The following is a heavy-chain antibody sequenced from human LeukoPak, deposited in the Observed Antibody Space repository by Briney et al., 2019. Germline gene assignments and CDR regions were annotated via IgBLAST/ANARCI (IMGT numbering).Heavy chain of an antibody. D-gene: IGHD3-10*01. CDR2: INHSGST. CDR3: ASRGRTITMVRGAIDY. J-gene: IGHJ4*02. CDR1: GGSFSGYY. Sequence: SETLSLTCAVYGGSFSGYYWSWIRQPPGKGLEWIEEINHSGSTNYNPSLKSRVTISVDTSKNQFSLKLSSVTAADTAVYYCASRGRTITMVRGAIDYWGQGTLVTVSS. V-gene: IGHV4-34*01.